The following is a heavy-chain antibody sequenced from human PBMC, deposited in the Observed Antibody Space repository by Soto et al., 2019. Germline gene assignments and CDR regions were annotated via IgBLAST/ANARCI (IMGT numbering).Heavy chain of an antibody. CDR2: IYSGGST. CDR1: GFTVSSNY. V-gene: IGHV3-66*01. J-gene: IGHJ6*02. D-gene: IGHD3-3*01. CDR3: ARNDFWSGYSSIGKSYYYYGMDV. Sequence: PGGSLRLSCAASGFTVSSNYMSWVRQAPGKGLEWVSVIYSGGSTYYADSVKGRFTISRDNSKNTLYLQMNSLRAEDTAVYYCARNDFWSGYSSIGKSYYYYGMDVWGQGTTVTVSS.